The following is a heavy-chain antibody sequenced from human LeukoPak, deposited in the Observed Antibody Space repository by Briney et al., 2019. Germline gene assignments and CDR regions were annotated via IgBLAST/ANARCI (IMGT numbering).Heavy chain of an antibody. D-gene: IGHD3-10*01. J-gene: IGHJ4*02. CDR2: ISYDGSNK. Sequence: GGSLRLSCAASGFTFSSYAMHWVRQAPGKGLEWVAVISYDGSNKYYADSVKGRFTISRDNSKNTLYLQMNSLRAEDTAVYYCARDWYGDWGQGTLVTVSS. V-gene: IGHV3-30-3*01. CDR3: ARDWYGD. CDR1: GFTFSSYA.